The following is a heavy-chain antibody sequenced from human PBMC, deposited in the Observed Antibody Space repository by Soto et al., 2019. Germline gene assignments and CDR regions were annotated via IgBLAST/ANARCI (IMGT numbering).Heavy chain of an antibody. CDR3: AKARRSHYYDSSGSDY. D-gene: IGHD3-22*01. CDR1: GFTFSSYA. Sequence: GGSLRLSCAASGFTFSSYAMSWVRQAPGKGLEWVSAISGSGGSTYYADSVKGRFTISRDNSKNTLYLQMNSLRAEDTAVYYCAKARRSHYYDSSGSDYWGQGTLVTVSS. V-gene: IGHV3-23*01. J-gene: IGHJ4*02. CDR2: ISGSGGST.